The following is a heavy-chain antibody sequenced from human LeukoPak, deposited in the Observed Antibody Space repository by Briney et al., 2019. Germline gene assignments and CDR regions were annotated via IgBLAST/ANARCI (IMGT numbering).Heavy chain of an antibody. V-gene: IGHV4-39*01. Sequence: SETLSLTCTVSGGSISSSSYYWGWIRQPPGNGLEWIGSIYYSGSTYYSTSLKSRVTISVDTSKNQFSLKLSSVTAADTAVYYCARQPSYDSSGYCDYWGQGTLVTVSS. J-gene: IGHJ4*02. D-gene: IGHD3-22*01. CDR3: ARQPSYDSSGYCDY. CDR2: IYYSGST. CDR1: GGSISSSSYY.